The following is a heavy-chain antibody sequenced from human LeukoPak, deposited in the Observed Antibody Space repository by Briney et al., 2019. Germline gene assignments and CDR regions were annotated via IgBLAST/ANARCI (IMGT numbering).Heavy chain of an antibody. V-gene: IGHV1-18*01. D-gene: IGHD6-13*01. CDR1: GYTFTSYG. CDR2: ISAYNGNT. CDR3: ARDQIAAGLNWFDP. J-gene: IGHJ5*02. Sequence: ASVKVSCKASGYTFTSYGISWVRQAPGQGLEWMGWISAYNGNTNYAQKLQGRVTMTTDTSTSTAYMELRSPRSDDTAVYYCARDQIAAGLNWFDPWGQGTLVTVSS.